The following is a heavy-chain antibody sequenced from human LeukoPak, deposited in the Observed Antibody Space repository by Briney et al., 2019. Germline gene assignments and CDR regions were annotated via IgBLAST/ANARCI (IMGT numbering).Heavy chain of an antibody. Sequence: PGRSLRLSCAASGFTFANYAMHWVRQAPGKGLEWVSGISKNGGSTVYADSVKGRFTISRDNAEKSLYLQMNSLRLEDTALYYCAKDVNTLVRGAVNYMDVWGQGTTVTVYS. CDR1: GFTFANYA. D-gene: IGHD3-10*01. V-gene: IGHV3-9*01. CDR3: AKDVNTLVRGAVNYMDV. J-gene: IGHJ6*03. CDR2: ISKNGGST.